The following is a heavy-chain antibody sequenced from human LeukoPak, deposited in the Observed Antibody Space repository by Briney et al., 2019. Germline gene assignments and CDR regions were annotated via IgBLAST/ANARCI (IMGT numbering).Heavy chain of an antibody. CDR3: AKRQWLDYYFDY. Sequence: GGSLRLSCAASGFTFSSYGMSWVRQAPGNGLEWVSAISGSAINTDYADSVKGQFTISRDNSKNTLYLQMNSLRAEDTAVYYCAKRQWLDYYFDYWGQGTLVTVSS. CDR1: GFTFSSYG. J-gene: IGHJ4*02. V-gene: IGHV3-23*01. D-gene: IGHD6-19*01. CDR2: ISGSAINT.